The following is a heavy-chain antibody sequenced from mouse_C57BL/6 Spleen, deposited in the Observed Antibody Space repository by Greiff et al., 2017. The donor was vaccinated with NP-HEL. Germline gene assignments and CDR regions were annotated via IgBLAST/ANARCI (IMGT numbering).Heavy chain of an antibody. CDR3: ARGGDEGYFDY. CDR2: IYPGDGDT. Sequence: VQLQQSGPELVKPGASVKISCKASGYAFSSSWMNWVKQRPGKGLEWIGRIYPGDGDTNYNGKFKGKATLTADKSSSTAYMQLSSLTSEDSAVYFCARGGDEGYFDYWGHDTTLTVSS. D-gene: IGHD3-3*01. V-gene: IGHV1-82*01. J-gene: IGHJ2*01. CDR1: GYAFSSSW.